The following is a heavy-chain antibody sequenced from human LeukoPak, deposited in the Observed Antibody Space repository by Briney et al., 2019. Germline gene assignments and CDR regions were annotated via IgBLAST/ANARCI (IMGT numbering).Heavy chain of an antibody. J-gene: IGHJ3*02. V-gene: IGHV3-33*01. D-gene: IGHD4-11*01. CDR3: ARGSGNDYKVAFDI. CDR1: GFTFSNYG. CDR2: IWYEGSNK. Sequence: GGSLRLSCAASGFTFSNYGMDWVRQAPGKGMEWVAVIWYEGSNKYYADSVKGRFTISRDNSKNTLYLQVNSLRAEDTAVYYCARGSGNDYKVAFDIWGQGTMVTVSS.